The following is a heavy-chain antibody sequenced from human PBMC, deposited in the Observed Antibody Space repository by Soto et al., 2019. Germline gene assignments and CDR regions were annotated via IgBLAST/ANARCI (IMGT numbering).Heavy chain of an antibody. CDR1: GGTFSSYT. CDR2: IIPILGIA. CDR3: ARGRVAAEDYYYYGMDV. Sequence: QVQLVQSGAEVKKPGSSVKVSCKASGGTFSSYTISWVRQAPGQGLEWMGRIIPILGIANHAQKFQGRVTITADKPTSTAYMELSSLTSEDTAVYYCARGRVAAEDYYYYGMDVWGQGTTVTVSS. J-gene: IGHJ6*02. V-gene: IGHV1-69*02. D-gene: IGHD6-13*01.